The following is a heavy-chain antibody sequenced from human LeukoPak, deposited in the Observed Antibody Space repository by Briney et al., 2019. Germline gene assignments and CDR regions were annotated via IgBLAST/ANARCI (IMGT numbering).Heavy chain of an antibody. CDR3: GGVYRSGGSCYGLIDY. CDR1: GFTFSSYE. D-gene: IGHD2-15*01. V-gene: IGHV3-48*03. CDR2: IRSSGRNI. Sequence: GGSLRLSCAASGFTFSSYEMEWVRQAPGKGLEWVSYIRSSGRNIYYADCVKGRYTISRDNAKNSLYRTMNSLRAEDTAVYYCGGVYRSGGSCYGLIDYWGQGTLVTVSS. J-gene: IGHJ4*02.